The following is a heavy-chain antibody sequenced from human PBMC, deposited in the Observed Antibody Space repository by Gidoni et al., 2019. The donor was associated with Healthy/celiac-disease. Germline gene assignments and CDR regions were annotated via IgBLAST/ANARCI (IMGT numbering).Heavy chain of an antibody. D-gene: IGHD3-22*01. V-gene: IGHV1-18*01. Sequence: QVQLVQSGAEVKKPGASVKVSCKASGYTFTSYGISWVRQAPGQGLEWMGWISAYNGNTNYAQKLQGRVTMTTDTSTSTAYMELRSLRSDDTAVYYCARDFWNYYDSSGPSRGWYFDLWGRGTLVTVSS. J-gene: IGHJ2*01. CDR1: GYTFTSYG. CDR3: ARDFWNYYDSSGPSRGWYFDL. CDR2: ISAYNGNT.